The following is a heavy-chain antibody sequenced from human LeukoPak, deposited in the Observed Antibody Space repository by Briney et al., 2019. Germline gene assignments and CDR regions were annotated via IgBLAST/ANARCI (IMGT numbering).Heavy chain of an antibody. V-gene: IGHV3-48*03. D-gene: IGHD3-3*01. CDR3: ARDYNYDFWSGYYSAYYYYDMDV. CDR1: GFTFSSYE. Sequence: GGSLRLSCAASGFTFSSYEMNWVRQAPGKGLEWVSYISSSGSTIYYADSVKGRFTISRDNAKNSLYLQMNSLRAEDTAVYYCARDYNYDFWSGYYSAYYYYDMDVWGQGTTATVSS. CDR2: ISSSGSTI. J-gene: IGHJ6*02.